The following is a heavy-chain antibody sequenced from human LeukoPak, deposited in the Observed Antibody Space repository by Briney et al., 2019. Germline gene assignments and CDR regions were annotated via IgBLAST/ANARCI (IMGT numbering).Heavy chain of an antibody. CDR1: GFTFSVYT. V-gene: IGHV3-21*01. CDR3: ARDRSSGWYLGYMDV. Sequence: GGSLRLSCAASGFTFSVYTMSWVRQAPGKGLEWVSSISSSSTYIHYADSVKGRFTISRDNAKNSLYLQMNSLRAEDTAVYYCARDRSSGWYLGYMDVWGKGTTVTVSS. J-gene: IGHJ6*03. D-gene: IGHD6-19*01. CDR2: ISSSSTYI.